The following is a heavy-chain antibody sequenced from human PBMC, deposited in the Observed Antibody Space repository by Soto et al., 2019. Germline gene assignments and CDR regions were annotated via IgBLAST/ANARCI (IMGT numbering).Heavy chain of an antibody. CDR2: IYYSGST. D-gene: IGHD3-3*01. CDR3: ARGQEPPSYDFWSGYYSWAAFAY. V-gene: IGHV4-61*01. J-gene: IGHJ4*02. CDR1: GGSVSSGSYY. Sequence: PSETLSLTCTVSGGSVSSGSYYWSWIRQPPGKGLEWIGYIYYSGSTNYNPSLKSRVTISVDTSKNQFSLKLSSVTAADTAVYYCARGQEPPSYDFWSGYYSWAAFAYWGQGTLVTVSS.